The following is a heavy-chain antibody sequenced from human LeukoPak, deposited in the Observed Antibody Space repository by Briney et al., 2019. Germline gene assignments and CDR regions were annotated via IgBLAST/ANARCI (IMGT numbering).Heavy chain of an antibody. CDR3: ARLHQQLVPY. CDR2: XYXSXSX. CDR1: GGPIXXXXXX. Sequence: PSETLSLTCTVSGGPIXXXXXXXGWIRQPXXXXLEWIGSXYXSXSXXXXXXXXXXXTISVDTSKNQFSLKLSSVTAADTAVYYCARLHQQLVPYWGQGTLVTVSP. V-gene: IGHV4-39*01. D-gene: IGHD6-13*01. J-gene: IGHJ4*02.